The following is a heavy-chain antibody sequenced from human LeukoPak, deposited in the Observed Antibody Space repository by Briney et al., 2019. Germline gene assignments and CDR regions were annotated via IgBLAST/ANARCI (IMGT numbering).Heavy chain of an antibody. D-gene: IGHD3-22*01. Sequence: PGGSLRLSCAASGFTFSSYGMHWVRQAPGKGLEWVAVISYDGSNKYYADSVKGRFTISRDNSKNTLYLQMNSLRAEDTAVYYCAKSSAGTYYYDSSGHYAWYYFDYWGQGTLVTVSS. J-gene: IGHJ4*02. CDR2: ISYDGSNK. CDR3: AKSSAGTYYYDSSGHYAWYYFDY. CDR1: GFTFSSYG. V-gene: IGHV3-30*18.